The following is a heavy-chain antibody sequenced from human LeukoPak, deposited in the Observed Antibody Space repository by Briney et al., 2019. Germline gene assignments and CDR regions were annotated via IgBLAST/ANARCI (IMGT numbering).Heavy chain of an antibody. CDR2: IRQDGDTK. CDR1: GFPFNAYW. D-gene: IGHD6-19*01. J-gene: IGHJ6*02. CDR3: ARDPFYSSGWSGGYYYYGMDV. Sequence: TGGSLRLSCAASGFPFNAYWMTWVRQAPGKGLEWVANIRQDGDTKYYVDSVKGRFTISRDNAKNSLYLQMNSLRAEDTAVYYCARDPFYSSGWSGGYYYYGMDVWGQGTTVTVSS. V-gene: IGHV3-7*01.